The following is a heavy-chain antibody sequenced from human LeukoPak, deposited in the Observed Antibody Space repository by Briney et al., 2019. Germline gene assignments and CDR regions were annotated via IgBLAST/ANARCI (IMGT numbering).Heavy chain of an antibody. CDR2: THYSGRT. V-gene: IGHV4-59*01. Sequence: SETLSLTCTVSGGPISSYYWSWIRQPPGKRLEWIGYTHYSGRTDKHTSLWSRVTMSVDTSKNQISLKLSSVTAADTAVYYCGRRTFYDTLTGYKYWYFDLWGRGTLVTVSS. CDR1: GGPISSYY. D-gene: IGHD3-9*01. J-gene: IGHJ2*01. CDR3: GRRTFYDTLTGYKYWYFDL.